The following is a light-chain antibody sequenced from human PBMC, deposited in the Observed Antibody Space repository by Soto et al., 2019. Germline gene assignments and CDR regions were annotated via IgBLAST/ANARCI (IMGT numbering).Light chain of an antibody. Sequence: QSVLTQPPPVSGAPGQRVTISCPGSSSNIGAGYDVHWYQQLPGTAPKLLIYGNSNRPSGVPDRFSGSKSGTSASLAITGLQAEGEADYYCQSYDSSWGVFGTGTKVTVL. J-gene: IGLJ1*01. CDR2: GNS. V-gene: IGLV1-40*01. CDR3: QSYDSSWGV. CDR1: SSNIGAGYD.